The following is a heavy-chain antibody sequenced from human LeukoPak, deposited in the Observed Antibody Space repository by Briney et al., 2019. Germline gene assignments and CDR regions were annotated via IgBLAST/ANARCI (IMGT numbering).Heavy chain of an antibody. CDR3: ARTNGYDSTTDY. V-gene: IGHV1-2*06. CDR1: GYSFTGYY. D-gene: IGHD5-12*01. J-gene: IGHJ4*02. CDR2: INLSTGGT. Sequence: GASVKVSCKASGYSFTGYYLNWVRQTPGQGLEWMGRINLSTGGTNYAERFQGRVTMTRDTSISTAYMELSRLRSDDTAVYYCARTNGYDSTTDYWGQGTLVTVSS.